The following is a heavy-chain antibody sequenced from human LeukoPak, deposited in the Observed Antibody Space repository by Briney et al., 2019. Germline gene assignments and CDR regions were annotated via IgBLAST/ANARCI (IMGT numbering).Heavy chain of an antibody. CDR2: IYYSGST. J-gene: IGHJ3*02. CDR3: ARHRVGASYDAFDI. CDR1: GGSISSYY. D-gene: IGHD1-26*01. Sequence: SETLSLTCTVSGGSISSYYWSWIRQPPGKGLEWIGYIYYSGSTNYNPSLKSRVTISVDTSKNQFSLKLSSVTAADTAVYYCARHRVGASYDAFDIWGQGTMVTVSS. V-gene: IGHV4-59*08.